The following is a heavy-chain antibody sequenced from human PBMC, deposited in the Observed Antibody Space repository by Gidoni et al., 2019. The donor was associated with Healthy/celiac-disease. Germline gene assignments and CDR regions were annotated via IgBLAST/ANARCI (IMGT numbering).Heavy chain of an antibody. Sequence: QVQLVESGGGVVQPWRSLRISCAASGFPFSSYGRHWVRHAPGKGLEWVAVISYDGSNKYYADSVKGRFTISRDNSKNTLYLQMNSLRAEDTAVYYCAKAFTMVRGVIMADAFDIWGQGTMVTVSS. V-gene: IGHV3-30*18. J-gene: IGHJ3*02. D-gene: IGHD3-10*01. CDR1: GFPFSSYG. CDR3: AKAFTMVRGVIMADAFDI. CDR2: ISYDGSNK.